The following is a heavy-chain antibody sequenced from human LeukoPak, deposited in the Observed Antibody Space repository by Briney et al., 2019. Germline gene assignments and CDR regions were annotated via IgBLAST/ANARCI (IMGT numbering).Heavy chain of an antibody. CDR1: GFTFSSYS. CDR3: AKRARGIDAFDI. V-gene: IGHV3-48*01. J-gene: IGHJ3*02. D-gene: IGHD1-26*01. Sequence: GGSLRLSCAASGFTFSSYSMNWVRQAPGKGLEWVSYISSSSSTIYYADSVKGRFTISRDNAKNSLYLQMNSLRAEDTAVYYCAKRARGIDAFDIWGQGTMVTVSS. CDR2: ISSSSSTI.